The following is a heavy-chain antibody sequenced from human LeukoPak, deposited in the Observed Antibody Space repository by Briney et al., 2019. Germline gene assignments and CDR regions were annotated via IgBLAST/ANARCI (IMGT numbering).Heavy chain of an antibody. Sequence: PGGSLRLSCAASGFAFSSYWMHWVRQAPGKGLVWVSHINSDGSSTTYADSVKGRFTISRDNAKNTLYLQMNSLRAEDTAVYYRARDFPLAADDAFDIWGQGTMVTVSS. D-gene: IGHD6-13*01. CDR1: GFAFSSYW. CDR2: INSDGSST. CDR3: ARDFPLAADDAFDI. V-gene: IGHV3-74*01. J-gene: IGHJ3*02.